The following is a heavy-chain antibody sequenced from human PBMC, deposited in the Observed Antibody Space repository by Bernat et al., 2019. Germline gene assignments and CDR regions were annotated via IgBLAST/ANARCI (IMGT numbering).Heavy chain of an antibody. Sequence: QVQLVESGGGVVQPGTSLRLSCAASGFTFSTSTMHWVRQAPGKGLEWVAVISYDGSTKYYADTGKGRLTICRDKSRNTLYLQMNTVKSEDTAVHYCARDREGSSFNPIYFDFWGQGTLVTVS. V-gene: IGHV3-30-3*01. J-gene: IGHJ4*02. CDR3: ARDREGSSFNPIYFDF. D-gene: IGHD6-6*01. CDR1: GFTFSTST. CDR2: ISYDGSTK.